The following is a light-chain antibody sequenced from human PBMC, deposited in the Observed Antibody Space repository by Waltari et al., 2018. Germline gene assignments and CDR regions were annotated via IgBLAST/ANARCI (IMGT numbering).Light chain of an antibody. CDR2: WAS. J-gene: IGKJ1*01. Sequence: DIVMTQSPDSLAVSLGERVPITCKSSQSLLYTSNDKNDLAWYQHKPGQPPKLLFYWASTRQSGVLDRFRGSGSATDFTLTISSLQAEDVAVYYCQQYYSRRTFGQGTRVEIK. CDR1: QSLLYTSNDKND. CDR3: QQYYSRRT. V-gene: IGKV4-1*01.